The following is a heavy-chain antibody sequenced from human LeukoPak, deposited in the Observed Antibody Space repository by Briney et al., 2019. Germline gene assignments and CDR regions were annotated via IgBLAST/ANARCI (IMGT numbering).Heavy chain of an antibody. V-gene: IGHV1-8*03. J-gene: IGHJ6*03. CDR3: ARGQGDDQGIYMDV. D-gene: IGHD3-16*01. CDR1: GYTFTSYD. Sequence: ASVKVSCKASGYTFTSYDINWVRQVTGQGLGWMGWMNPNSGNTGYAQKFQGRVTITRNTSISTAYMELSSLRSEDTAVYYCARGQGDDQGIYMDVWGKGTTVTVSS. CDR2: MNPNSGNT.